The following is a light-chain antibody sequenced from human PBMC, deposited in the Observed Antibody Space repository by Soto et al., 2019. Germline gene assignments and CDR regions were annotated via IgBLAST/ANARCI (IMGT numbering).Light chain of an antibody. V-gene: IGKV3-20*01. CDR1: QRVSSRY. Sequence: IVLTQSPGTLSLSPGDRATLSCRASQRVSSRYLAWYQQKPGQAPSLLIFGASNRATGIPVRFSGSGSGTDFNFTIGRLEPEDFAMYYCQQYSDSPPTFGQGTKVEIK. CDR3: QQYSDSPPT. J-gene: IGKJ1*01. CDR2: GAS.